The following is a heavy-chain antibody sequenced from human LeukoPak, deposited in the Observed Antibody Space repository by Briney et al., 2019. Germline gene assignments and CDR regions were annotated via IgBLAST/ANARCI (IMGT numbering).Heavy chain of an antibody. V-gene: IGHV3-43*02. J-gene: IGHJ4*02. D-gene: IGHD6-19*01. CDR2: ISGDGGST. CDR3: ARESESSGWYDY. Sequence: GGSLRLSCAAPGFMFHDYTIHWVRQAPGKGLEWVSLISGDGGSTFYADSVKGRFTISRDNSKNSLYLQMNSLRSDDTALYYCARESESSGWYDYWGQGTLVTVSS. CDR1: GFMFHDYT.